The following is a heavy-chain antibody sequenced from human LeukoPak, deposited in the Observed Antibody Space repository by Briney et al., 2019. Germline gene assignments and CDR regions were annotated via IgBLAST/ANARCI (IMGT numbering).Heavy chain of an antibody. V-gene: IGHV3-23*01. Sequence: PGGSLRLSCAASGFTFSSYAMSWVRQAPGKGLEWVSAISGSGGSTYYADSVKGRFTISRDNSKNTLHLQMNSLRAEDTAVYYCAKDPHAIVATASEGDYWGQGTLVTVSS. CDR1: GFTFSSYA. CDR2: ISGSGGST. J-gene: IGHJ4*02. CDR3: AKDPHAIVATASEGDY. D-gene: IGHD5-12*01.